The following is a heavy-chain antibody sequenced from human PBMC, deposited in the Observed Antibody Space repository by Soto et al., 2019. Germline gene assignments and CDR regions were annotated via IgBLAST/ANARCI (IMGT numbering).Heavy chain of an antibody. J-gene: IGHJ4*02. V-gene: IGHV4-4*02. Sequence: QVQLQESGPGLVKPSGTLSLTCAVSGGSISSSNWWSWVRQPPGKWLEWIGEIYHSGSTNYNPSLQSRVTISVDKSKNQFSLKLSSVTAEDTAVYYCARVRTDGPGDYWGQGTLVTVSS. CDR1: GGSISSSNW. CDR2: IYHSGST. CDR3: ARVRTDGPGDY.